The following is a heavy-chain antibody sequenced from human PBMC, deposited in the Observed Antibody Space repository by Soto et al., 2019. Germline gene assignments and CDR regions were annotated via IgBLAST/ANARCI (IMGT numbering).Heavy chain of an antibody. J-gene: IGHJ6*02. CDR2: IIPIFGTA. CDR1: GGTFSSYA. D-gene: IGHD3-22*01. Sequence: QVQLVQSGAAVKKPGSSVKVSCKASGGTFSSYAISWVRQAPGQGLEWMGGIIPIFGTANYAQKFQGRVTLTADESTSPDYIERSSLRSEDTAVYYCARYQDVSNYHGMDVWGQGTTVTVPS. CDR3: ARYQDVSNYHGMDV. V-gene: IGHV1-69*12.